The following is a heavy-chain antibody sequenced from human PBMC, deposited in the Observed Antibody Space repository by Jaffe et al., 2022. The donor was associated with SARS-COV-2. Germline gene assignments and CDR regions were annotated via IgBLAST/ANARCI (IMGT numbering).Heavy chain of an antibody. CDR3: ATLKGEQQLVSGWFDP. CDR2: IYYSGST. D-gene: IGHD6-13*01. V-gene: IGHV4-30-4*01. J-gene: IGHJ5*02. CDR1: GGSISSGDYY. Sequence: QVQLQESGPGLVKPSQTLSLTCTVSGGSISSGDYYWSWIRQPPGKGLEWIGYIYYSGSTYYNPSLKSRVTISVDTSKNQFSLKLSSVTAADTAVYYCATLKGEQQLVSGWFDPWGQGTLVTVSS.